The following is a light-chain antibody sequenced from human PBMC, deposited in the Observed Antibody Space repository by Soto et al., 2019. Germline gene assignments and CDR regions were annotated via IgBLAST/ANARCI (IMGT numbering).Light chain of an antibody. J-gene: IGLJ1*01. V-gene: IGLV2-8*01. CDR2: EVN. CDR3: SSYAGGINLGV. Sequence: QSVLTQPPSASGSPGQSVTISCTGTSSDVGGYKYVSWYQQHPGKAPQLMIYEVNKRPSGVPDRFSGSKSGNTASLTVSGFQVEDEDDYYGSSYAGGINLGVFGTGTKVTVL. CDR1: SSDVGGYKY.